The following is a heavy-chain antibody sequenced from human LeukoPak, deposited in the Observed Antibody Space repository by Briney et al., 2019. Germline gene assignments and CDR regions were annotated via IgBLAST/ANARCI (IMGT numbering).Heavy chain of an antibody. CDR3: ARGSYFDY. CDR2: ISTYNGNT. Sequence: ASVKVSCKASGGTFNNYAFSWVRQAPGQGLEWMGWISTYNGNTNYAQKLQGRVTMTTDTSTSTAYMELRSLRSDDTAAYYCARGSYFDYWGQGTLVTVSS. J-gene: IGHJ4*02. CDR1: GGTFNNYA. V-gene: IGHV1-18*01.